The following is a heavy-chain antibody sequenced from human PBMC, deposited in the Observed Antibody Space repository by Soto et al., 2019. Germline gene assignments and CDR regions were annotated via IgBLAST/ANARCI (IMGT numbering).Heavy chain of an antibody. J-gene: IGHJ4*02. Sequence: PSEPLSLTCAVSDYSLSSGYYWGWLRQPPGKGLEWIGSIYHTGSTYYNPSLKSRVTISVDTSKNLISLKLSSVTAADTAVYYCARDVDYDTNGYDYFDYWGQGTLVTVSS. CDR2: IYHTGST. D-gene: IGHD3-22*01. V-gene: IGHV4-38-2*02. CDR1: DYSLSSGYY. CDR3: ARDVDYDTNGYDYFDY.